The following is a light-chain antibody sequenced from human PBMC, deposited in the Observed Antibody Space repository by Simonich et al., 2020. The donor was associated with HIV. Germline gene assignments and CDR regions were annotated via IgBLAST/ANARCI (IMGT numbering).Light chain of an antibody. J-gene: IGKJ1*01. V-gene: IGKV4-1*01. Sequence: DIVMTQSPDSLAVSLGERATINCKSSQSVLYSSNHKNYLAWYQQRPGQPPKLLIYWASTRESGVPDRFSASGSGTDFTLTISSLQAEDVALYYCQQYYSTPPTFGQGTKVEIK. CDR3: QQYYSTPPT. CDR2: WAS. CDR1: QSVLYSSNHKNY.